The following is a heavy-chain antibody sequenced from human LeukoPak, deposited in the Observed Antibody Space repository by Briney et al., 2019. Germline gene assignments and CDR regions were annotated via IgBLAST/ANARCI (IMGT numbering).Heavy chain of an antibody. D-gene: IGHD2-8*02. CDR2: VSRSGST. CDR1: GGSISNDSFY. V-gene: IGHV4-39*07. CDR3: ARDYVVDTTLVAFFDY. J-gene: IGHJ4*02. Sequence: SETLSLTCSVSGGSISNDSFYWGWIRQPPGKGLEWHASVSRSGSTYYNPSLESRATTSIDTSKNQFSLQLASVTAADTAVYYCARDYVVDTTLVAFFDYWGQGVLVTVSS.